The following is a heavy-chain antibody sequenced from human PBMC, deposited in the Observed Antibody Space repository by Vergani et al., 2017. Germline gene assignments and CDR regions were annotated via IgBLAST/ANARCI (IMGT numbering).Heavy chain of an antibody. J-gene: IGHJ4*02. D-gene: IGHD6-19*01. CDR2: ISSNGGST. CDR3: VDPEPGIAVAGTGY. Sequence: EVQLLESGGGLVQPGGSLRLSCSASGFTFSSYAMHWVRQAPGKGLEYVSAISSNGGSTYYADSVKGRFTISRDNSKNTLYLQMSSLRAEDTAVYYCVDPEPGIAVAGTGYWGQGTLVTVSS. V-gene: IGHV3-64D*06. CDR1: GFTFSSYA.